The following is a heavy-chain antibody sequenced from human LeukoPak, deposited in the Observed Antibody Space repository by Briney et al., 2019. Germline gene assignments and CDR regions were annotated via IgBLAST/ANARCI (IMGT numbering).Heavy chain of an antibody. D-gene: IGHD4-17*01. CDR1: GGSISSYY. Sequence: SETLSLTCTASGGSISSYYWSWIRQPPGKGLEWIGYIYYSGSTNYNPSLKSRVTISVDTSKNQFSLKLSSVTAADTAVYYCAREGDYGVIYWGQGTLVTVSS. CDR3: AREGDYGVIY. V-gene: IGHV4-59*01. J-gene: IGHJ4*02. CDR2: IYYSGST.